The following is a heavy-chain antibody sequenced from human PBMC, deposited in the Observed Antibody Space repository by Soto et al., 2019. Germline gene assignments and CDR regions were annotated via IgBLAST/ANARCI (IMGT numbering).Heavy chain of an antibody. D-gene: IGHD3-3*01. J-gene: IGHJ4*02. V-gene: IGHV3-33*01. CDR2: IWYDGSNK. Sequence: GGSLRLSCAASGFTFISYGMHWVRQAPGKGLEWVAVIWYDGSNKYYADSVKGRFTISRDNSKNTLYLQMNSLRAEDTAVYYCARDPPKGVDYFDYWGQGTLVTVSS. CDR3: ARDPPKGVDYFDY. CDR1: GFTFISYG.